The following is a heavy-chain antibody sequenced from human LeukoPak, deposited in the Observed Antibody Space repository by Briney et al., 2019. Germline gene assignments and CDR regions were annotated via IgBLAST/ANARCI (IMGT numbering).Heavy chain of an antibody. Sequence: GGSLRLSCTASGFTFSTYWMTWVRQAPGKGLEWVATMDQDGSKKYYLDSVKGRFSVSRDNAKNSLYLQLNSLSAEDTGVYYCARGRDYGDYVDYWGQGTLVTVSS. CDR1: GFTFSTYW. D-gene: IGHD4-17*01. CDR2: MDQDGSKK. J-gene: IGHJ4*02. CDR3: ARGRDYGDYVDY. V-gene: IGHV3-7*01.